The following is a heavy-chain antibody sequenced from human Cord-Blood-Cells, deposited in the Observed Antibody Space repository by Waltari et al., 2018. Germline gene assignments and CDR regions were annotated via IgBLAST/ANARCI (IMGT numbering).Heavy chain of an antibody. V-gene: IGHV4-34*01. Sequence: QVQLQQWGAGLLKPSETLSLTCAVYGGSFSGYYWSWIRQPPGKGLEWIGEINHSGSTNYNPSLQSRVTISVDTSKNQFSLKLSSVTAADTAVYYCASFYIWGSYRYWGQGTLVTVSS. CDR3: ASFYIWGSYRY. CDR1: GGSFSGYY. CDR2: INHSGST. J-gene: IGHJ4*02. D-gene: IGHD3-16*02.